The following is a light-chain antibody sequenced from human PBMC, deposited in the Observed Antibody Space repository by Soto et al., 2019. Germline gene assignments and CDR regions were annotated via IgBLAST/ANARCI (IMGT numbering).Light chain of an antibody. J-gene: IGKJ5*01. CDR1: QSVINY. V-gene: IGKV3-11*01. CDR2: DAS. Sequence: EIVLTQSPATLSLSPGERATLSCRASQSVINYLAWFQQKPGQAPRLLIYDASNRATGIPDRFSGSGSGTDFTLTISSLEPEDVAIYYCQQRYSWPPITFGQGTRLEIK. CDR3: QQRYSWPPIT.